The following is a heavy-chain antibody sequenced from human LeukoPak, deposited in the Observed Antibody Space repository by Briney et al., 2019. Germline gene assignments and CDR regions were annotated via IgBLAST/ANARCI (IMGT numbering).Heavy chain of an antibody. D-gene: IGHD3-16*01. V-gene: IGHV3-74*01. CDR1: GITFSNYY. CDR2: IIQDGSVT. Sequence: GGSLRLSCVTYGITFSNYYMHWVRQVPGEGLVWVSHIIQDGSVTSYADSVKGRFTVSRDNAKNTVYLQLNNLRAEDTAVYYCATDDYRGLGYWGQGTLVTVSS. CDR3: ATDDYRGLGY. J-gene: IGHJ4*02.